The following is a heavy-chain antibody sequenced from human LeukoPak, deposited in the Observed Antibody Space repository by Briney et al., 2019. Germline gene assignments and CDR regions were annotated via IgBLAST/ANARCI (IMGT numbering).Heavy chain of an antibody. Sequence: SETLSLTCTVSGGSISSGSYYWSWIRQPAGKGLEWIGRIYTSGSTNYNPSLKSRVTMSVDTSKNQFSLKLSSVTAADTAVYYCARGKEKYDYVWGSYRPHNWFDPWGQGTLVTVSS. CDR3: ARGKEKYDYVWGSYRPHNWFDP. CDR1: GGSISSGSYY. D-gene: IGHD3-16*02. V-gene: IGHV4-61*02. J-gene: IGHJ5*02. CDR2: IYTSGST.